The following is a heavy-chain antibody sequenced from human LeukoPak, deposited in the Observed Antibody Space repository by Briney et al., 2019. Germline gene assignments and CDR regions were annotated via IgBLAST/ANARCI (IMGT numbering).Heavy chain of an antibody. V-gene: IGHV4-59*12. J-gene: IGHJ4*02. D-gene: IGHD3-10*01. CDR3: ARDYYGSGSYRRPFDY. Sequence: SETLSLTCTVSGGSISSYYWSWIRQPPGKGREWIGYIYYSGSTNYNPSLKSRVTISVDTSKNQFSLNLSSVTAADTAVYYCARDYYGSGSYRRPFDYWGQGTLVTVSS. CDR1: GGSISSYY. CDR2: IYYSGST.